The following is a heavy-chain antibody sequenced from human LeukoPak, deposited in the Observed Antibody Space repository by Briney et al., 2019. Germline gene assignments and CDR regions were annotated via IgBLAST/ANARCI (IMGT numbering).Heavy chain of an antibody. J-gene: IGHJ4*02. CDR3: ARDEYGDFQGFDF. CDR2: IYHSGST. V-gene: IGHV4-38-2*02. Sequence: PSETLSLTCTVSGYSISSGYSWGWIRQPPGKGLESIGSIYHSGSTYYNPSLKSRVTISVDTSKNQFSLKLTSVTAADTAVYYCARDEYGDFQGFDFWGQGTRVTVSS. CDR1: GYSISSGYS. D-gene: IGHD4-17*01.